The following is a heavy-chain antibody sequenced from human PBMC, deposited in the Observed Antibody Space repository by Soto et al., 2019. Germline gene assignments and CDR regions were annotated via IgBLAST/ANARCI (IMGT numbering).Heavy chain of an antibody. CDR2: IYWDDDK. D-gene: IGHD3-22*01. CDR3: AHMRVTMIVGAGHVHH. CDR1: GFSLSTSGVG. J-gene: IGHJ1*01. V-gene: IGHV2-5*02. Sequence: QITLKESGPTLVKPSQTLTLTCTFSGFSLSTSGVGVGWIRQPPGKALEWLALIYWDDDKRYSPSLKSRLTIPKDAAKTQVVLTLTNVDPVDTATYYSAHMRVTMIVGAGHVHHWGQGTLVTVSS.